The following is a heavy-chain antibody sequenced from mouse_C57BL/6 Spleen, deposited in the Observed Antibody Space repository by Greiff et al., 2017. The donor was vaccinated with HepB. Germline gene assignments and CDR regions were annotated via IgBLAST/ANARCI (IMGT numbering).Heavy chain of an antibody. J-gene: IGHJ2*01. D-gene: IGHD1-1*01. CDR2: IYPGDGDT. CDR3: ARDYGFDY. CDR1: GYAFSSSW. V-gene: IGHV1-82*01. Sequence: VQLQQSGPELVKPGASVKISCKASGYAFSSSWMNWVKQRPGKGLEWIGRIYPGDGDTNYNGKFKGKATLTADKSSSTAYMQLSSLTSEDSAVYFSARDYGFDYWGQGTTLTVSS.